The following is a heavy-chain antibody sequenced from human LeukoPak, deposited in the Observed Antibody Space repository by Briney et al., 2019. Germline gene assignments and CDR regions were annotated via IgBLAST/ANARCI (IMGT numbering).Heavy chain of an antibody. Sequence: SETLSLTCTVSGGSISGYYWGWIRQPPGKGLEWIGSIYYSGSTYYNTSLKSRVTISVDTSKNQFSLKLSPVTAADTAVYYCARLLNHHCSGGSCYSAYYYYYMDVWGKGTTVTVSS. V-gene: IGHV4-39*01. CDR3: ARLLNHHCSGGSCYSAYYYYYMDV. CDR2: IYYSGST. J-gene: IGHJ6*03. CDR1: GGSISGYY. D-gene: IGHD2-15*01.